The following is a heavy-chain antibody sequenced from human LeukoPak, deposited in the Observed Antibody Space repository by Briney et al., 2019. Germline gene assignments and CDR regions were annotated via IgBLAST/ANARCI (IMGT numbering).Heavy chain of an antibody. CDR1: GYTFTSYA. D-gene: IGHD6-19*01. CDR2: INTNTGNP. CDR3: ARDGAVADYYYYGMDV. J-gene: IGHJ6*02. V-gene: IGHV7-4-1*02. Sequence: ASVKVSCKASGYTFTSYAMNWVRQAPGQGLEWMGWINTNTGNPTYAQGFTGRFVFSLDTSVSTAYLQISSLKAEDTAVYYCARDGAVADYYYYGMDVWGQGTTVTVSS.